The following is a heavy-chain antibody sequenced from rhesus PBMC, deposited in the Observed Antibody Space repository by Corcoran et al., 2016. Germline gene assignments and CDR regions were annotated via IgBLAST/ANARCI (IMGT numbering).Heavy chain of an antibody. V-gene: IGHV4S10*01. CDR1: GGSISDSYR. D-gene: IGHD1-1*01. CDR2: IYGSSTST. J-gene: IGHJ4*01. CDR3: AIDSWNVYDY. Sequence: QLQLQESGPGLVKPSETLSLTCAVSGGSISDSYRWSWIRQPPGKGLECNGYIYGSSTSTNYNPSLKSRVTISKDTSKNQFSWRLSSVTAAETAVYYCAIDSWNVYDYWGQGVLVTVSS.